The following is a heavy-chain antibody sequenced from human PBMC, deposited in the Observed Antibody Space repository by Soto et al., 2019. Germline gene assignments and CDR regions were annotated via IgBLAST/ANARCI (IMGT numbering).Heavy chain of an antibody. CDR3: ARGPGDYEAFDF. CDR2: ISSSSSYI. J-gene: IGHJ3*01. V-gene: IGHV3-21*01. CDR1: GFTFSSYA. D-gene: IGHD4-17*01. Sequence: EVQLVESGGGLVKPGGSLRLSCAASGFTFSSYAMNWVRQAPGKGLEWVSTISSSSSYIYDAESVKGRFTISRENAKNSLHLQMNSLRAEDTAVYYCARGPGDYEAFDFWGQGTMVTVSS.